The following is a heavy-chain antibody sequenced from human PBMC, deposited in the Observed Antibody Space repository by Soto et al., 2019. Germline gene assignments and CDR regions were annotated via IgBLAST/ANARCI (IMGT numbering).Heavy chain of an antibody. Sequence: EVQVLESGGGLVQPGGSLRLSCTASGFTFSSYAMSWVRQAPGKGLEWVSTISGSGGTTYYADSVKGRFSISRDISKNTLYLQMNSLRAEDTAVYYCAKSLDLWSGYYDYWGQGTLVTVSS. V-gene: IGHV3-23*01. J-gene: IGHJ4*02. D-gene: IGHD3-3*01. CDR3: AKSLDLWSGYYDY. CDR2: ISGSGGTT. CDR1: GFTFSSYA.